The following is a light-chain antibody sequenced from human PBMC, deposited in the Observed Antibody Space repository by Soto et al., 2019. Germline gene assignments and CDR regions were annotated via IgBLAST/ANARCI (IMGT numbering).Light chain of an antibody. CDR2: AAS. J-gene: IGKJ4*01. CDR1: QGIDNH. Sequence: DIPMTQSPSSLSASVGDRVTITCRASQGIDNHLAWYQQKPGKPPKLLIYAASTLQSGVPSRFTGSGSGTDFTLTISSLQPEDAATYYCQKCKVAPFTVGGGTKVEI. CDR3: QKCKVAPFT. V-gene: IGKV1-27*01.